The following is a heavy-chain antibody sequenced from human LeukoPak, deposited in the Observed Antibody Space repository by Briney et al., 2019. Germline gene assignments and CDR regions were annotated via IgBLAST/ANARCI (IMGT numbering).Heavy chain of an antibody. J-gene: IGHJ3*02. CDR1: GFTLSSYE. Sequence: GGSLRLSCAASGFTLSSYEMNWVRQAPGKGLEWVSYISSSGSTIYYADSVKGRFTISRDNAKNSLYLQMNSLRAEDTAVYYCARDSARVAAAGKNAFDIWGQGTMVTVSS. D-gene: IGHD6-13*01. V-gene: IGHV3-48*03. CDR3: ARDSARVAAAGKNAFDI. CDR2: ISSSGSTI.